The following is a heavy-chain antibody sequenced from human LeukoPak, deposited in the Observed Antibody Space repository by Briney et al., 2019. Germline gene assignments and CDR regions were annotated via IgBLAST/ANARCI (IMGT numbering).Heavy chain of an antibody. V-gene: IGHV4-61*10. CDR1: GASISSGSYY. D-gene: IGHD1-1*01. Sequence: SETLSLTCTVSGASISSGSYYWSWIRQPAGKGLEWIGEINHSGSTNYNPSLKSRVTISVDTSKNQFSLKLSSVTAADTAVYYCARSTAWGYFDYWGQGTLVTVSS. CDR2: INHSGST. J-gene: IGHJ4*02. CDR3: ARSTAWGYFDY.